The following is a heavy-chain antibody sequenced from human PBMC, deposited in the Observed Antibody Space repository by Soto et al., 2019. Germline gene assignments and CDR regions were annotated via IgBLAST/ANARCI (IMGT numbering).Heavy chain of an antibody. J-gene: IGHJ6*02. V-gene: IGHV4-61*01. CDR2: IYHSGST. Sequence: SETLSLTCTVSGGSVSSGSYYWNWIRQPPGKGLEWIGYIYHSGSTNYNPSLKSRVTISIDTSKNQFSLKLSSVTAADTAVYYCARDGSIFMDVWGQGTTVTVSS. D-gene: IGHD3-10*01. CDR3: ARDGSIFMDV. CDR1: GGSVSSGSYY.